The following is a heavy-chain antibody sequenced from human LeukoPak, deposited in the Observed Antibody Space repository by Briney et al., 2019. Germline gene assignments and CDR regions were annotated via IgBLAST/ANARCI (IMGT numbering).Heavy chain of an antibody. D-gene: IGHD6-6*01. CDR1: GFTFSAYA. CDR3: VKSGYSTSSDVDY. Sequence: GGSLRLSCSVSGFTFSAYAMHWVRQAPGEGLEFLSSINSNGDSTYHADSVKGRFTISRDNSGSTLYLQMRSLRPEDTAVYYCVKSGYSTSSDVDYWGQGTLVTVSS. CDR2: INSNGDST. J-gene: IGHJ4*02. V-gene: IGHV3-64D*09.